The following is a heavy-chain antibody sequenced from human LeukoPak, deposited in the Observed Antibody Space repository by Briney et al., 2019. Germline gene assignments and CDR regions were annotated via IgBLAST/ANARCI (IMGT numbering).Heavy chain of an antibody. Sequence: SETLSLTCTVSGGSISSGGYYWSWIRQHPGKGLEWIGYIYYSGSTYYNPSLKSRVTISVDTSKNQFSLKLSSVTAADTAVYYCARDSNSSPYYYYGMDVWGQGTTVTVSS. D-gene: IGHD6-19*01. CDR3: ARDSNSSPYYYYGMDV. J-gene: IGHJ6*02. CDR1: GGSISSGGYY. CDR2: IYYSGST. V-gene: IGHV4-31*03.